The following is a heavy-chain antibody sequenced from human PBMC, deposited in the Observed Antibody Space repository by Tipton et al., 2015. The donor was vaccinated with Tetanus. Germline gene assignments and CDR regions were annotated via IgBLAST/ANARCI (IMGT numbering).Heavy chain of an antibody. Sequence: LRLSCTVSGGSISTSNYYWGWIRQPPGKGLEWIGTIYSGGSTYYNPSLKSRVTISVDTSKNQFSLKLSSVTAADTAVYYCARPPLGYCGGGNCFAWFDCWGQGALVTVSS. D-gene: IGHD2-15*01. CDR2: IYSGGST. CDR1: GGSISTSNYY. J-gene: IGHJ4*02. V-gene: IGHV4-39*01. CDR3: ARPPLGYCGGGNCFAWFDC.